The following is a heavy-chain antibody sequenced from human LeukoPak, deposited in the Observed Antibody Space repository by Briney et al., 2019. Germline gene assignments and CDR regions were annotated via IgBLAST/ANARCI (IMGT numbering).Heavy chain of an antibody. CDR2: ISTSASTI. V-gene: IGHV3-48*03. CDR1: GFTFSSYE. Sequence: GGSLRLSCAASGFTFSSYEMHWVRQAPGKGLEWVSYISTSASTIYYADSVKGRFTISRDNAKNTLYLQMSSLRAEDTAVYYCATSRGSWPDYFDYWGQGTLVTVSS. CDR3: ATSRGSWPDYFDY. J-gene: IGHJ4*02. D-gene: IGHD6-13*01.